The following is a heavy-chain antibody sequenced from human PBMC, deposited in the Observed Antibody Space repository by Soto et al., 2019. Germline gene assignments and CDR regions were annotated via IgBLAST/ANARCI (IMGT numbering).Heavy chain of an antibody. CDR1: GFTFSNYW. Sequence: PGGSLRLSCAASGFTFSNYWMHWVRQAPGKGLVWVSRINTDGTITHYAASVKGRFTISRDNAKNTLYLQMNSLRAEDTAVFYCARGKSPRPVGRMDVWGQGTTVTVSS. V-gene: IGHV3-74*01. D-gene: IGHD1-26*01. J-gene: IGHJ6*02. CDR2: INTDGTIT. CDR3: ARGKSPRPVGRMDV.